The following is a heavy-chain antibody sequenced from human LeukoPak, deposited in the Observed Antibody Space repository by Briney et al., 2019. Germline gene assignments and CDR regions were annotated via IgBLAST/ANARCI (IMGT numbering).Heavy chain of an antibody. Sequence: PGGSLRLSCAASGFTFNSHAITWVRQARGKGLEWVSAISGSGGTTYYADSVQGRFTISRDNSKNTLYLEMNSLSPDDTAVYYCARGVEPLAANTLAYWGQGTLVTVSS. CDR1: GFTFNSHA. CDR2: ISGSGGTT. J-gene: IGHJ4*02. D-gene: IGHD1-14*01. V-gene: IGHV3-23*01. CDR3: ARGVEPLAANTLAY.